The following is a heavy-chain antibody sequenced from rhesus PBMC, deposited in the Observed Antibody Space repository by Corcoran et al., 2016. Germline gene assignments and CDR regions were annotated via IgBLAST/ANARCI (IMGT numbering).Heavy chain of an antibody. CDR2: NYGKSGST. Sequence: QVQLQESGPGLVKPSETLSLTCAVSVSSLYNYWWTWFRQPPGTGLEWIRENYGKSGSTNYNPSLKSRVTISKDASKNQFSLKLTSVTAADTAVYYCTREVAAPPFYFDFWGQGALVTVSS. CDR3: TREVAAPPFYFDF. V-gene: IGHV4-80*01. D-gene: IGHD2-33*01. CDR1: VSSLYNYW. J-gene: IGHJ1*01.